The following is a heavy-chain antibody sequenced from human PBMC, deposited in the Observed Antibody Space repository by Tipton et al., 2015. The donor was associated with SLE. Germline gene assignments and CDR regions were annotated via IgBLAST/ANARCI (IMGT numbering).Heavy chain of an antibody. Sequence: TLSLTCTVSGSSMSTYYWSWVRQPPGKGLEWIGYIYYSGSTNYNPSLKSRVTISVDMSKNQFSLKLSSVTAADTAVYYCARDGYSYPFDYWGQGTLVTVSS. D-gene: IGHD5-18*01. J-gene: IGHJ4*02. CDR1: GSSMSTYY. CDR2: IYYSGST. V-gene: IGHV4-59*01. CDR3: ARDGYSYPFDY.